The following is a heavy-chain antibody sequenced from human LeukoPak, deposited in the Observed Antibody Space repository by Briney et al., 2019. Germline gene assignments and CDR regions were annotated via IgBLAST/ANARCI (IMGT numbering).Heavy chain of an antibody. CDR1: GFTFSSYG. D-gene: IGHD1-26*01. J-gene: IGHJ4*02. V-gene: IGHV3-33*01. CDR2: IWYDGSNK. CDR3: ARVVYSGSYLDY. Sequence: GGSLRLSCAASGFTFSSYGMHWVRQAPGKGLEWVAVIWYDGSNKYYADSVKGRFTISGDNSKNTLYLQMNSLRAEDTAVYYCARVVYSGSYLDYWGQGTLVTVSS.